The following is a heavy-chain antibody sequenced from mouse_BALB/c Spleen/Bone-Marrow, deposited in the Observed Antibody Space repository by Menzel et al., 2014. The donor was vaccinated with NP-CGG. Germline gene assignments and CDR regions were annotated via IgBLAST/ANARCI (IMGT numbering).Heavy chain of an antibody. CDR3: ARRDYYGSSFYWYFDV. CDR1: GYTFTSYV. CDR2: INPYNDGT. J-gene: IGHJ1*01. D-gene: IGHD1-1*01. Sequence: EVQLQQSGPELVKPGASVKMSCKASGYTFTSYVMHWVKQKPGQGLEWIGYINPYNDGTKYNEKFKGKATLTSDKSSSTAYKELSSLTSEDSAVYYCARRDYYGSSFYWYFDVWGAGTTVTVS. V-gene: IGHV1-14*01.